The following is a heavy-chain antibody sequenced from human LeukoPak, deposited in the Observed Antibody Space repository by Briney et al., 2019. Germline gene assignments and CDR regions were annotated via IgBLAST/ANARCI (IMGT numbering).Heavy chain of an antibody. D-gene: IGHD3-10*01. Sequence: GGSLRLSCAASGFTFSSYGMHWVRQAPGKGLEWVAVIWYDGSNKYYADSVKGRFTISRDNSKNTLYLQVNSLRAEDTAVYYCARDHEIYDSGSDWYFDIWGRGTLVTVSS. CDR3: ARDHEIYDSGSDWYFDI. CDR1: GFTFSSYG. V-gene: IGHV3-33*01. J-gene: IGHJ2*01. CDR2: IWYDGSNK.